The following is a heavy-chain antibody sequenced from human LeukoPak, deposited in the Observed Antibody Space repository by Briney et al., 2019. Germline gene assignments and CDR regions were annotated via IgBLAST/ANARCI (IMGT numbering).Heavy chain of an antibody. V-gene: IGHV4-59*08. Sequence: PSETLSVTCTVSGGSLSRYYWSWIRQPPGKGLEWIGYIYYSGSTNYNPSLKSRVTISVDTSKNQFSLKLSSVTAADTAVYYCAGALAAAGTSFDYWGQGTLVTVSS. D-gene: IGHD6-13*01. CDR2: IYYSGST. CDR3: AGALAAAGTSFDY. J-gene: IGHJ4*02. CDR1: GGSLSRYY.